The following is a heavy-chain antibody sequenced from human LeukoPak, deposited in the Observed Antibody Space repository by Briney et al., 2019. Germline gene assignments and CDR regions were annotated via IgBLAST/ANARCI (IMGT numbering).Heavy chain of an antibody. D-gene: IGHD6-19*01. CDR1: GFTFSSYG. J-gene: IGHJ4*02. CDR2: IWYDGSNK. CDR3: AKDPHQRIAVAGYFDY. Sequence: GGSLRLSCAASGFTFSSYGMHWVRQAPGKGLEWVAVIWYDGSNKDYADSVKGRFTISRDNSKNTLYLQMNSLRVGDTAVYYCAKDPHQRIAVAGYFDYWGQGTLVTVSS. V-gene: IGHV3-33*06.